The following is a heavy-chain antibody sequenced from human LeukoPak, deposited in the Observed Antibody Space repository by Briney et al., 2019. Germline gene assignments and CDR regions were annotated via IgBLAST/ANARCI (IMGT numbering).Heavy chain of an antibody. J-gene: IGHJ6*03. CDR3: AKRDYYYYMDV. V-gene: IGHV3-23*01. Sequence: TGGSLRLSCAASRFTFNTYTMSWVRQAPGKGLEWVSTISGSGGSTYYADSVKGRFTISRDNSKNTLYLQMNSLRAEDTAVYYCAKRDYYYYMDVWGKGTTVTVSS. CDR2: ISGSGGST. CDR1: RFTFNTYT.